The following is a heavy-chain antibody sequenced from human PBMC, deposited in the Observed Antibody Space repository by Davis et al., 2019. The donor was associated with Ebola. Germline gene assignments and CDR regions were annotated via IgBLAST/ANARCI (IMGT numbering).Heavy chain of an antibody. CDR3: AREPTGNYYYFYGMDV. J-gene: IGHJ6*04. V-gene: IGHV3-23*01. CDR2: ISGSGGRT. Sequence: GESLKISCAASGFTFSSYAMSWVRQAPGKGLEWVSAISGSGGRTYYADSVKGRFTISRDNSKNTLHLQMNSLRVEDTAVYFCAREPTGNYYYFYGMDVWGKGTTVSVSS. D-gene: IGHD4-11*01. CDR1: GFTFSSYA.